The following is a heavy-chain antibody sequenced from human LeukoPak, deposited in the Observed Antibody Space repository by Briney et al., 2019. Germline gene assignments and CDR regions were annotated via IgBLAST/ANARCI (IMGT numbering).Heavy chain of an antibody. Sequence: SQTLSLTCAISGDSVSSNSAAWNWIRHSPSRGLEWLGRTYYRSKWNNDYAVSVKSRITINPDTSKNQFSLQLNSVTPEDTAVYYCARDSSWNDVGHFDYWGQGTLVTVSS. V-gene: IGHV6-1*01. J-gene: IGHJ4*02. CDR1: GDSVSSNSAA. D-gene: IGHD1-1*01. CDR2: TYYRSKWNN. CDR3: ARDSSWNDVGHFDY.